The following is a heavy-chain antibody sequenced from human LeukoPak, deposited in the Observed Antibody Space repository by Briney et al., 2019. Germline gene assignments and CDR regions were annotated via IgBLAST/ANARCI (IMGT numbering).Heavy chain of an antibody. Sequence: VASVKVSCKVSGYTLTELSMHWVRQAPGKGLEWMGGFDPEDGETIYAQKFQGRVTMTEDTSTDTAYMELSSLRSEDTAVYYCATQLDYYGSGSYPPDWWGQGTLVTVSS. CDR1: GYTLTELS. CDR3: ATQLDYYGSGSYPPDW. J-gene: IGHJ4*02. D-gene: IGHD3-10*01. CDR2: FDPEDGET. V-gene: IGHV1-24*01.